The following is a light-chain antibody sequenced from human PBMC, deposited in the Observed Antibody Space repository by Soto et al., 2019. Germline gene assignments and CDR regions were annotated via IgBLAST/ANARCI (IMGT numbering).Light chain of an antibody. J-gene: IGLJ7*01. CDR1: NSNIGSNT. V-gene: IGLV1-44*01. CDR2: SNS. CDR3: AAWDDSLNGRAV. Sequence: QAVVTQPPSASGTPGQRVTISCSGSNSNIGSNTVNWYQQLPGTAPKLLIYSNSQRPSGVPDRFSGSKSGTSASLAISGLQSEDEADYYCAAWDDSLNGRAVFGGGTQLTVL.